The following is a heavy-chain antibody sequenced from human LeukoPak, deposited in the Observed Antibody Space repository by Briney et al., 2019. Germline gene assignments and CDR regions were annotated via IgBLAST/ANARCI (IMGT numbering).Heavy chain of an antibody. D-gene: IGHD3-10*01. V-gene: IGHV3-23*01. J-gene: IGHJ4*02. CDR3: AKRGIVIRAVIIIGFHKEAYYFDY. Sequence: GGSLRLSCVVSGITLSNYGMSWVRQAPGKGLEWVPGISERGGSTNYADSVKGRFIISRDTSKNTVYLQMNSLRVEDTAVYFCAKRGIVIRAVIIIGFHKEAYYFDYWGQGILVTVSS. CDR1: GITLSNYG. CDR2: ISERGGST.